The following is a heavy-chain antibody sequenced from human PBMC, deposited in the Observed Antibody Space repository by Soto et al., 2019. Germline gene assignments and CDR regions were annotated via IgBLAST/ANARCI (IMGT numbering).Heavy chain of an antibody. Sequence: GGSLRLSCAASGFTFSSYAMSWVRQAPGKGLEWVSAISGSGGSTYYVDSVKGRFTISRDNSKNTLYLQMNSLRAEDTAVYYCAKIASVVVAAIDWFDPWGQGTLVTVSS. CDR2: ISGSGGST. J-gene: IGHJ5*02. CDR1: GFTFSSYA. CDR3: AKIASVVVAAIDWFDP. D-gene: IGHD2-15*01. V-gene: IGHV3-23*01.